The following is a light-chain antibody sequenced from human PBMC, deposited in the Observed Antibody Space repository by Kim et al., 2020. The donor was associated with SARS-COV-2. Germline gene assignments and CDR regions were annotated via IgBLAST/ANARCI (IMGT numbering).Light chain of an antibody. Sequence: ALGLTVRITCQGDSLRSYYATLYQHKQGQAPKVVIYGKDYRPSGVPDRFACSSSGNTAYLTITGTQAGDEANYYCNSRDSNDDVVFGGGTKVTVL. CDR1: SLRSYY. V-gene: IGLV3-19*01. CDR3: NSRDSNDDVV. J-gene: IGLJ2*01. CDR2: GKD.